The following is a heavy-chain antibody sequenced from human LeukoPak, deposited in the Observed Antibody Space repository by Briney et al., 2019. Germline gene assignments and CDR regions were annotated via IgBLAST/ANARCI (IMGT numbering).Heavy chain of an antibody. CDR1: GDSIRSSRYY. CDR3: ARGGGTMIVDLVHFDN. J-gene: IGHJ4*02. Sequence: PSETLSLTWNVSGDSIRSSRYYWGCIRQPPGKGLEWIGSIYHSGTTSYNPSLKSRVAISVDTSKNQFSLKLTSVTAADTAVYFCARGGGTMIVDLVHFDNWGQGTLVTVSS. CDR2: IYHSGTT. V-gene: IGHV4-39*07. D-gene: IGHD3-22*01.